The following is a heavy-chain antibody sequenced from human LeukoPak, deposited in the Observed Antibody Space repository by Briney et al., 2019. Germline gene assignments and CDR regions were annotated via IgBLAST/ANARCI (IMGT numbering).Heavy chain of an antibody. V-gene: IGHV4-59*01. CDR1: GGSISSYY. D-gene: IGHD3-10*01. Sequence: SETLSLTCTVSGGSISSYYWSWIRQPPGKGLEWIGYIYYSGSTNYNPSLKSRVTISVDTSKNQFSLKLSSVTAADTAVYYCARDRADYYGSGSLFDPWGQGTLVTVSS. J-gene: IGHJ5*02. CDR3: ARDRADYYGSGSLFDP. CDR2: IYYSGST.